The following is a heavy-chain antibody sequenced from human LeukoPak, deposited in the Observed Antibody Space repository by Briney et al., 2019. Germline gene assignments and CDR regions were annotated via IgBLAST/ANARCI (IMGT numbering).Heavy chain of an antibody. CDR2: IDRKVKGYAT. J-gene: IGHJ5*02. D-gene: IGHD1-26*01. CDR3: TKDSGTYNWLDP. V-gene: IGHV3-73*01. CDR1: GFIFGDSA. Sequence: GGSLRLSCAGSGFIFGDSAIHWVRQDSGKGLEWVGLIDRKVKGYATAFAASVKGRFTISRGDSQNTAFLHMDTLKTEDTALYYCTKDSGTYNWLDPWGQGTLVTVSS.